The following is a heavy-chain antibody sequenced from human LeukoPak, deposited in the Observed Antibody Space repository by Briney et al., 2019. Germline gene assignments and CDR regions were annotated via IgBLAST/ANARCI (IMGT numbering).Heavy chain of an antibody. Sequence: GGSLRLSCAASGFTFSSYAMHWVRQAPGKGLEWVSSISSSSSYIYYADSVKGRFTISRDNAKNSLYLQMNSLRAEDTAVYYCASGDSSGYYYVPGGQGTLVTVSS. J-gene: IGHJ5*02. CDR1: GFTFSSYA. V-gene: IGHV3-21*01. D-gene: IGHD3-22*01. CDR3: ASGDSSGYYYVP. CDR2: ISSSSSYI.